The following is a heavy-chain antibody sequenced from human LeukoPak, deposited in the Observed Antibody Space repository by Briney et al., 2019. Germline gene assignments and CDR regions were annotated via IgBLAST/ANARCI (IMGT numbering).Heavy chain of an antibody. J-gene: IGHJ5*02. V-gene: IGHV4-30-2*01. CDR2: IFHTGNS. D-gene: IGHD3-10*01. CDR1: SNSISRGDNF. Sequence: PTRTVTSNSISRGDNFCGWIRQPLKKDLEWIGYIFHTGNSYYNPSLRSRVAISVDRSRNQFSLRLTSVTAADTSVYYCARELWFVNAPGSWLDPWGPGTLVAVSS. CDR3: ARELWFVNAPGSWLDP.